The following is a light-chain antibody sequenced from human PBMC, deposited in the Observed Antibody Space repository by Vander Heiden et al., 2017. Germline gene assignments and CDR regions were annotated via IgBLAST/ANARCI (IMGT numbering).Light chain of an antibody. V-gene: IGKV3-15*01. Sequence: EIVMTQSPSTLSVSPGERATLSCRSSQRVSSNLAWYQQKPGQIPRLLMYGASTRATGMPARFSGSGSGTDFTLIISSLQSEDFAVYYCQQDNNCPRTFGQGTKVEIK. CDR3: QQDNNCPRT. CDR2: GAS. CDR1: QRVSSN. J-gene: IGKJ1*01.